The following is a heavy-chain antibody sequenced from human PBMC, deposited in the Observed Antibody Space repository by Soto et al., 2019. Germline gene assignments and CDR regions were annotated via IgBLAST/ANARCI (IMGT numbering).Heavy chain of an antibody. D-gene: IGHD3-3*01. CDR3: AREPIDYDFWSGPRSHNNWNDVGIDY. Sequence: ASVKVSCKASGYTFTGYYMHWVRQTPGQGLEWMGWINPNSGGTNYAQKFQGWVTMTRDTSISTAYMELSRLRSDDTAVYYCAREPIDYDFWSGPRSHNNWNDVGIDYWGQGTLVTVSS. J-gene: IGHJ4*02. CDR1: GYTFTGYY. CDR2: INPNSGGT. V-gene: IGHV1-2*04.